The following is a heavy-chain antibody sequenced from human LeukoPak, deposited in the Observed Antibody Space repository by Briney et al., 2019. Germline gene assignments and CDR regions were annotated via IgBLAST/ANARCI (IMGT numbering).Heavy chain of an antibody. V-gene: IGHV4-34*01. CDR3: ARFRYNWNYFTWFDP. D-gene: IGHD1-7*01. CDR2: INHSGST. Sequence: SETLSLTCAVYGGSFSGYYWSWIRQPPGKGLEWIGEINHSGSTNYNPSLKSRVTISVDTSKNQFSLKLSSVTAADTAVYHCARFRYNWNYFTWFDPWGQGTLVTVSS. CDR1: GGSFSGYY. J-gene: IGHJ5*02.